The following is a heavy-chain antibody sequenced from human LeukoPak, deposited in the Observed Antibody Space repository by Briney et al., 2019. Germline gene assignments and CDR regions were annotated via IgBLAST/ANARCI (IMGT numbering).Heavy chain of an antibody. Sequence: GGSLRLSCAASGFTFSSYWMSWVRQAPGKGLEWVANIKQDGNEKHYVDSVKGRFTVSRDNAKNSVYLQMNSLRAEDTAVYYCARDRVAYSAKSGWNFDLWGRGTLVTVSS. V-gene: IGHV3-7*01. CDR2: IKQDGNEK. CDR3: ARDRVAYSAKSGWNFDL. D-gene: IGHD4/OR15-4a*01. CDR1: GFTFSSYW. J-gene: IGHJ2*01.